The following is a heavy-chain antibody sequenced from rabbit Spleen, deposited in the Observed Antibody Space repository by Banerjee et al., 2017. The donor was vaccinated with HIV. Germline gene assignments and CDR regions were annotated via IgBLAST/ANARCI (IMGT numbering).Heavy chain of an antibody. V-gene: IGHV1S40*01. CDR3: ARGSAAMTMVITGYYLNL. CDR2: IYPDGSGST. J-gene: IGHJ4*01. CDR1: GSDINTYT. Sequence: QSLQESGGDLVKPGGTLTLTCTASGSDINTYTMSWVRQAPGKGLEWIGCIYPDGSGSTAYASWAKGRFTISKTSSTTVTLQMTSLTAADTATYVCARGSAAMTMVITGYYLNLWGPGTLVTVS. D-gene: IGHD2-1*01.